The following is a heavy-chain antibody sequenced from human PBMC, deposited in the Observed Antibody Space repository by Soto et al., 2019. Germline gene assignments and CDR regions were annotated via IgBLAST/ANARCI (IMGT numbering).Heavy chain of an antibody. CDR3: ASNIVVVTATHFDY. CDR1: GGSISSGGYY. D-gene: IGHD2-21*02. V-gene: IGHV4-31*03. Sequence: QVQLQESGPGLVKPSQTLSLTCTVSGGSISSGGYYWSWIRQHPGKGLEWIGYIYYSGSTYYNPSLKSRVTISVETSKIQCSLKLSSVTAADTAVYYCASNIVVVTATHFDYWGQGTLVTVSS. J-gene: IGHJ4*02. CDR2: IYYSGST.